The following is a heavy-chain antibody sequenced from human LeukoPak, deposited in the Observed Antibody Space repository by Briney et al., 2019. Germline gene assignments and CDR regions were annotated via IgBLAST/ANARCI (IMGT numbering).Heavy chain of an antibody. V-gene: IGHV3-7*01. CDR3: ARPRRMYGSGSYAFDI. Sequence: GGSLRLSCAASGFSFISYWMNWVRQTPGKGLEWVANIKQDGSEKYYVDSVKGRSTISRDNAKKSLYLQMNSLRAEDTAVYYCARPRRMYGSGSYAFDIWGQGTMVTVSS. J-gene: IGHJ3*02. CDR2: IKQDGSEK. D-gene: IGHD3-10*01. CDR1: GFSFISYW.